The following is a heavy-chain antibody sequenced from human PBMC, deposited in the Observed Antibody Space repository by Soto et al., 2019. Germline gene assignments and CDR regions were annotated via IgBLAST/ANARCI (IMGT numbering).Heavy chain of an antibody. CDR2: INGRGNYI. CDR1: GFTFSTYN. CDR3: AREDGIVGATSAFDY. V-gene: IGHV3-21*01. D-gene: IGHD1-26*01. J-gene: IGHJ4*02. Sequence: PGGSLRLSCAASGFTFSTYNMNWVRQAPGKGLEWVSSINGRGNYIYYADSVKGRFTISRDNAEKSLYLQMNSLTAEDTAVYYCAREDGIVGATSAFDYWGQGTLVTVSS.